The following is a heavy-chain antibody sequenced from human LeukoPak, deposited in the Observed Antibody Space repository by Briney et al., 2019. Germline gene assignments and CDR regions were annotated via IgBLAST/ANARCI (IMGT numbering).Heavy chain of an antibody. D-gene: IGHD7-27*01. V-gene: IGHV3-23*01. CDR1: GFTFSSYA. J-gene: IGHJ6*02. CDR2: ISGSGGST. Sequence: GGSLRLSCAASGFTFSSYAMSWVRQAPGKGLEWVSAISGSGGSTYYADSVKGRFTISRDNSKNTLYLQMNSLRAEDTAVYYCAKDRRETTGVYYGKDVWGQGTTVTVSS. CDR3: AKDRRETTGVYYGKDV.